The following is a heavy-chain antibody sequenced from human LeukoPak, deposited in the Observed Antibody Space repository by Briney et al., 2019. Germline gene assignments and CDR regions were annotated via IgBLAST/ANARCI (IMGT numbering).Heavy chain of an antibody. CDR1: GASFNGDDQY. D-gene: IGHD3-22*01. J-gene: IGHJ4*02. Sequence: SETLSLTCTVSGASFNGDDQYWNWIRQSPGKGLEWIGSIHPSGMLYNNPSLESRVTMSRDTSKNQFSLNLDSVTAADTAVYFCSRGLDSRKLGYWGQGILVTVSS. CDR3: SRGLDSRKLGY. CDR2: IHPSGML. V-gene: IGHV4-31*03.